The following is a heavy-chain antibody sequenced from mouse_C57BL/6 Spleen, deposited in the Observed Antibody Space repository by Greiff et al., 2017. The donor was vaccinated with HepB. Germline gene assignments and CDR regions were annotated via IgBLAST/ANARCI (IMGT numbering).Heavy chain of an antibody. CDR1: GYTFTDYY. CDR2: INPNNGGT. V-gene: IGHV1-26*01. Sequence: EVQLQQSGPELVKPGASVKISCKASGYTFTDYYMNWVKQSHGKSLEWIGDINPNNGGTSYNQKFKGKATLTVDKSSSTAYMELRSLTSEDSAVYYCATYYGRYWYFDVWGTRTTVTVSS. D-gene: IGHD2-10*01. CDR3: ATYYGRYWYFDV. J-gene: IGHJ1*03.